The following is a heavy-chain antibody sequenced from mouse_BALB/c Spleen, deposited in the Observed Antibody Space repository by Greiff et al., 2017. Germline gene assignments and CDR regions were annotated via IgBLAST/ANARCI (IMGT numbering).Heavy chain of an antibody. V-gene: IGHV2-9*02. Sequence: VQLQESGPGLVAPSQSLSITCTVSGFSLTSYGVHWVRQPPGKGLEWLGVIWAGGSTNYNSALMSRLSISKDNSKSQVFLKMNSLQTDDTAMYYCARDPPSYYGSSYFDYWGQGTTLTVSS. CDR1: GFSLTSYG. J-gene: IGHJ2*01. CDR3: ARDPPSYYGSSYFDY. D-gene: IGHD1-1*01. CDR2: IWAGGST.